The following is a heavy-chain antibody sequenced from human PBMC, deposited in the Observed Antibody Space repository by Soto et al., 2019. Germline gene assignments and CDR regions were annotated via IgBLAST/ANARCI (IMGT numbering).Heavy chain of an antibody. Sequence: QVQLVESGGGVVQPGRSLRLSCAASGFTFSSYGMHWVRQAPGKGLEWVAVISYDGSNKYYADSVKGRFTISRDNSKNTLYLQMNSLRAEDTAVYYCAKDLLESPVLRFLEWLLSAHYGMDVWGQGTTVTVSS. J-gene: IGHJ6*02. D-gene: IGHD3-3*01. CDR1: GFTFSSYG. CDR2: ISYDGSNK. V-gene: IGHV3-30*18. CDR3: AKDLLESPVLRFLEWLLSAHYGMDV.